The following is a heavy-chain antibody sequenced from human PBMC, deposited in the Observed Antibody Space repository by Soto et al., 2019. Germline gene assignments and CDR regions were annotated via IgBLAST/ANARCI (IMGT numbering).Heavy chain of an antibody. V-gene: IGHV4-59*01. CDR2: ISYSGST. CDR1: SDSISSYY. D-gene: IGHD6-13*01. Sequence: ASETLSLTSTVSSDSISSYYWSWIRHPPGKRLEWIGYISYSGSTDYNPSLKSRATISGDTSKNQFSLKVSSVTAADTAVYTSARVTSWQLPFDYWGRGTLVTVCS. J-gene: IGHJ4*02. CDR3: ARVTSWQLPFDY.